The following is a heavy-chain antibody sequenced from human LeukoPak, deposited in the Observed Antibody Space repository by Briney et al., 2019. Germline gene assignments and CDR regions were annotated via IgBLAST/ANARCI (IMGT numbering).Heavy chain of an antibody. J-gene: IGHJ4*02. D-gene: IGHD6-19*01. V-gene: IGHV4-59*08. Sequence: SETLSPTCTVSGGSISSYYWSWIRQPPGKGLEWIGYIYYSGSTNYNPSLKSRVTLSVDTSKNQFSLKLSSVTAADTAVYYCARASQIAVIDNWGQGTLVTVSS. CDR2: IYYSGST. CDR1: GGSISSYY. CDR3: ARASQIAVIDN.